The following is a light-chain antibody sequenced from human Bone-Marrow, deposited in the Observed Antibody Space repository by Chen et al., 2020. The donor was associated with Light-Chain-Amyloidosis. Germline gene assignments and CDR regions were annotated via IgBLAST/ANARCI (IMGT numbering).Light chain of an antibody. CDR3: QHLNSYLFT. Sequence: DIQLTQSPSFLSASVGDRVTITCRASQDIGDHLAWFQQTPGKAPKLLIYATSTLHTGVPSRFSGSGSGTQFTLTISSLQPEDFATYYCQHLNSYLFTFGPGTKVDFK. CDR2: ATS. J-gene: IGKJ3*01. CDR1: QDIGDH. V-gene: IGKV1-9*01.